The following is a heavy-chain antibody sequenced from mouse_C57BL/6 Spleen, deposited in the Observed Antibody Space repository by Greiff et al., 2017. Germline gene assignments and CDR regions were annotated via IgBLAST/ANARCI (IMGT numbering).Heavy chain of an antibody. Sequence: QVQLQQSGPELVKPGASVKISCKASGYTFTDYYINWVKQRPGQGLEWIGWIYPGSGNTKYNEKFKGKATLTVDTSSSTAYMQLSSLTSEDSAVYFCARCAYYDGSSLYAMDYWGQGTSVTVSS. D-gene: IGHD1-1*01. CDR2: IYPGSGNT. J-gene: IGHJ4*01. V-gene: IGHV1-84*01. CDR1: GYTFTDYY. CDR3: ARCAYYDGSSLYAMDY.